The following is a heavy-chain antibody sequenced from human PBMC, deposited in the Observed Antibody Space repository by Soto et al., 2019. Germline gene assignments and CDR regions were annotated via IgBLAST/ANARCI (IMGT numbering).Heavy chain of an antibody. CDR3: ARGSYYYDSSGYYHY. CDR1: GGSFSGYY. D-gene: IGHD3-22*01. CDR2: NNHSGST. J-gene: IGHJ4*02. Sequence: SETLSLTCAVYGGSFSGYYWTWIRQPPGTGLEWNGENNHSGSTYYIPSLKSRVTISVDRSKNQFSLKLSSVTAADTAVYYCARGSYYYDSSGYYHYWGQGTLVTVS. V-gene: IGHV4-34*01.